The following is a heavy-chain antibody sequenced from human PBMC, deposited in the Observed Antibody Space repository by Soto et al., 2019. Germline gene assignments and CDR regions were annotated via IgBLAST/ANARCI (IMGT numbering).Heavy chain of an antibody. J-gene: IGHJ4*02. Sequence: SETLSLTCTVSGGSISSYDWSWIRQPAGKGLEWIGRIYTSGSTNYNPSLKSRVTMSVDTSKNQFSLKLSSVTAADTAVYYCARLTSYSSSTILDYWGQGTLVTVSS. D-gene: IGHD6-6*01. CDR1: GGSISSYD. CDR3: ARLTSYSSSTILDY. CDR2: IYTSGST. V-gene: IGHV4-4*07.